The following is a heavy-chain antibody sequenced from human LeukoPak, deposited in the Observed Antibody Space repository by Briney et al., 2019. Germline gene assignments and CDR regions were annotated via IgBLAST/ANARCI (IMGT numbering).Heavy chain of an antibody. V-gene: IGHV3-72*01. CDR3: TRPSYYDSRGYSTNGFDI. CDR2: NRDKSKSYTT. D-gene: IGHD3-22*01. Sequence: GGSLRLSCVASGFTVSDHYIDWVRQAPGKGLEWVGRNRDKSKSYTTDYAASVRGRFTISREDSKNSLYLQMYSLKTEDTAVYFCTRPSYYDSRGYSTNGFDIWGQGTMVTVSS. J-gene: IGHJ3*02. CDR1: GFTVSDHY.